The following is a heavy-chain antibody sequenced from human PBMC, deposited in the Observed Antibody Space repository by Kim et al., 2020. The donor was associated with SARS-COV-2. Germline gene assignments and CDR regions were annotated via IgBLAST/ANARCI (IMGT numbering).Heavy chain of an antibody. Sequence: GGSLRLSCAASGFTFSSYPLSWIRQAPGKGLEWVSAISESGATTPYADSVKGRFTISRDNSRNTLYLQMNSLGAEDTAVYYCAKSVASGVRMFDFWGQGTQVTVSS. D-gene: IGHD6-13*01. CDR1: GFTFSSYP. CDR2: ISESGATT. V-gene: IGHV3-23*01. J-gene: IGHJ4*02. CDR3: AKSVASGVRMFDF.